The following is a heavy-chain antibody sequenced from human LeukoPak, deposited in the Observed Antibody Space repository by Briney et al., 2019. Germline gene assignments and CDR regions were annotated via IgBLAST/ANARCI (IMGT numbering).Heavy chain of an antibody. CDR3: ARVGIAAAGGLDY. J-gene: IGHJ4*02. CDR2: IYYSGST. V-gene: IGHV4-59*01. CDR1: GGSISSYY. D-gene: IGHD6-13*01. Sequence: SSETLSLTCTVSGGSISSYYWSWIRQPPGKGLEWIGYIYYSGSTNYNPSLKSRVTISVDTSKNQFSLKLSSVTAADTAVYYCARVGIAAAGGLDYWSQGTLVTVSS.